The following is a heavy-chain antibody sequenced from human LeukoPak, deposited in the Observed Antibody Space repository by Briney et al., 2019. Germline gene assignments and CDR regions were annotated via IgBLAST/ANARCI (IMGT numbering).Heavy chain of an antibody. CDR2: ISAYNGNT. D-gene: IGHD2-2*01. J-gene: IGHJ5*02. CDR1: GYTFTSYG. Sequence: ASVKVSCKASGYTFTSYGISWVRQAPGQGLEWMGWISAYNGNTNYAQKLQGRVTMTKDTSTSTAYMELRSLRSDDTAVYYCVRSSRYCSSISCYLFDPWGQGTLVTVSS. CDR3: VRSSRYCSSISCYLFDP. V-gene: IGHV1-18*01.